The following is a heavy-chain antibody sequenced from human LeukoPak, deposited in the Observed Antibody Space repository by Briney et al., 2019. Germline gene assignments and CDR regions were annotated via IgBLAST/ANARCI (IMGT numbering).Heavy chain of an antibody. V-gene: IGHV3-9*01. CDR1: GFTFDDYA. D-gene: IGHD3-9*01. Sequence: GGSLRLSCAASGFTFDDYAMHWVRRAPGKGLEWVSGISWNSGSIGYADSVKGRFTISRDNAKNSLYLQMNSLRAEDTALYYCAKAAVPYYDILTGYLNYFDYWGQGTLVTVSS. CDR2: ISWNSGSI. J-gene: IGHJ4*02. CDR3: AKAAVPYYDILTGYLNYFDY.